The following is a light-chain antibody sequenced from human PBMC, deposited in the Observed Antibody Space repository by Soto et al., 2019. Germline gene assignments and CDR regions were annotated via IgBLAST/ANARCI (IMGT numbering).Light chain of an antibody. Sequence: DIVMTQSPDSLAVSLGERATINCKSSQSVLYSANNKNCLAWYQQKPGQPPKLLLYWASTRESGVPDRFSGSGSGTDFTLTISSLQAEDVAVYYCQQYYSTPRTFGQGIQVEIK. CDR3: QQYYSTPRT. CDR2: WAS. J-gene: IGKJ1*01. CDR1: QSVLYSANNKNC. V-gene: IGKV4-1*01.